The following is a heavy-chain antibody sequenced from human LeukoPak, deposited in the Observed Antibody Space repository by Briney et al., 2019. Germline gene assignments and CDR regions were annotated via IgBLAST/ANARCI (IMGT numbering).Heavy chain of an antibody. J-gene: IGHJ4*02. CDR1: GLTFSDYW. CDR3: ARGYGDHTCDY. V-gene: IGHV3-21*01. Sequence: PGGSLRLSCAAPGLTFSDYWMYWVRQAPGKGLEWVSSISSSSSYIYYADSVKGRFTISRDNAKNSLYLQMNSLRAEDTTVYYRARGYGDHTCDYWGQGTLVTVSS. CDR2: ISSSSSYI. D-gene: IGHD4-17*01.